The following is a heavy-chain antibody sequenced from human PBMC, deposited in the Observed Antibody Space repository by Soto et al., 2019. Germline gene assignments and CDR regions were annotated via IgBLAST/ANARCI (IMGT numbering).Heavy chain of an antibody. CDR1: GFTLSTYW. D-gene: IGHD3-10*01. Sequence: EVQLVESGGGLVQPGGSLRLSCAASGFTLSTYWMSWVRQAPGKGLEWVAKIKQDGSEKYYVDSVKGRFTISRDNAKNSLYLQMNSLRAEDTAVYYCARRGWWFDRWGQGTLVTVSS. CDR2: IKQDGSEK. J-gene: IGHJ5*02. V-gene: IGHV3-7*01. CDR3: ARRGWWFDR.